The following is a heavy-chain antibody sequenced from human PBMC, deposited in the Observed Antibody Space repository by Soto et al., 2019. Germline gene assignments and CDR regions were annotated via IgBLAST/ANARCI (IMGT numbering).Heavy chain of an antibody. V-gene: IGHV1-18*01. CDR3: ARGHQYYDSREFDY. CDR1: SYTFNSYA. J-gene: IGHJ4*02. D-gene: IGHD3-22*01. CDR2: ISVYNGNT. Sequence: QVQLVQSGAEVKKPGASVKVSCKASSYTFNSYAINWVRQAPGQGLEWMGWISVYNGNTNYAQSLQGRVTMTTDTSPSTAYMELRSLRSDDTAVYYCARGHQYYDSREFDYWGQGTLVTVSS.